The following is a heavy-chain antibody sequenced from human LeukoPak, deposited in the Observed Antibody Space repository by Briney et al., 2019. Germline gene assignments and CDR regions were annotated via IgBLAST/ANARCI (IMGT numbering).Heavy chain of an antibody. CDR2: IYSGGST. CDR1: EFSVGSNY. Sequence: GGSLRLSCAASEFSVGSNYMTWVRQAPGKGLEWVSVIYSGGSTYYADSVKGRFTISRDNSKNTLYLQMNSLRAEDTAVYYCASSRSGWLQYNYWGQGTLVTVSS. V-gene: IGHV3-66*01. D-gene: IGHD5-24*01. CDR3: ASSRSGWLQYNY. J-gene: IGHJ4*02.